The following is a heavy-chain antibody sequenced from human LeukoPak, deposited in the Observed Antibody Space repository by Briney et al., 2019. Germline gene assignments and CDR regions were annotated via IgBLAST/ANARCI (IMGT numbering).Heavy chain of an antibody. CDR3: ARGYCSGGSCHTLDY. CDR2: INTDTGNP. J-gene: IGHJ4*02. V-gene: IGHV7-4-1*02. CDR1: GYTFTTYA. D-gene: IGHD2-15*01. Sequence: EASVKVSCKASGYTFTTYAMNWVRQAPGQGLEWMGWINTDTGNPTYAQGFTGRFVFSLDTSVSTAYLQISSLKAEDTAVYYCARGYCSGGSCHTLDYWGQGTLVTVSS.